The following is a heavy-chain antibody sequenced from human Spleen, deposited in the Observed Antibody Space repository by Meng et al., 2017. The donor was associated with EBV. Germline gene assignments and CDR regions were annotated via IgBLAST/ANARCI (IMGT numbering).Heavy chain of an antibody. V-gene: IGHV3-11*01. CDR3: ARSYDSTGYTTS. D-gene: IGHD3-22*01. Sequence: GQLVEAGGGLVKPGGSLGLSCAASGFNFNDYYMSWIRQSPGKGLEWLSYTSSAGTTIYYAESVKGRFTVSRDNAKNSLYLQMNSLRAEDTAVYYCARSYDSTGYTTSWGQGTLVTVSS. J-gene: IGHJ5*02. CDR1: GFNFNDYY. CDR2: TSSAGTTI.